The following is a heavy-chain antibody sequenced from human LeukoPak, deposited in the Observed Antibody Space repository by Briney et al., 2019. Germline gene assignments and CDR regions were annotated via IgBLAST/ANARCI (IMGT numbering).Heavy chain of an antibody. J-gene: IGHJ4*02. V-gene: IGHV4-59*08. CDR2: IYYSGST. Sequence: PSETLSLTCTVSGGSISSYYWSWIRQPPGKGLEWIGYIYYSGSTNYIPSLKSRVTISVDTSKNQFSLKLSSVTAADTAVYYCATLSSPRGVVDYWGQGTLVTVSS. CDR1: GGSISSYY. CDR3: ATLSSPRGVVDY. D-gene: IGHD3-10*01.